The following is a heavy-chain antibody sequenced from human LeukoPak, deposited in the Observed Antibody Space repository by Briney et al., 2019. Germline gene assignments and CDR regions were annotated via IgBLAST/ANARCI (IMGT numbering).Heavy chain of an antibody. V-gene: IGHV4-34*01. CDR2: INHSGST. Sequence: SETLSLTCAVYGGSFSGYHWSWIRQPPGKGLEWIGEINHSGSTNYNPSLKSRVTISVDTSKNQFSLKLSSVTAADTAVYYCARAGVVPAARGDYWGQGTLVTVSS. J-gene: IGHJ4*02. CDR1: GGSFSGYH. D-gene: IGHD2-2*01. CDR3: ARAGVVPAARGDY.